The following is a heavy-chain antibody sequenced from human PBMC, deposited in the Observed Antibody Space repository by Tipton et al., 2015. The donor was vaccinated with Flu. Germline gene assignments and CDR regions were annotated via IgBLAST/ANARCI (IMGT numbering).Heavy chain of an antibody. CDR3: ASLPPITFGGVGYFDY. V-gene: IGHV5-51*01. CDR2: IYPGDSDT. J-gene: IGHJ4*02. CDR1: GYSFTSYW. D-gene: IGHD3-16*01. Sequence: QLVQSGAEVKKPGESLKISCKGSGYSFTSYWIGWVRQMPGKGLEWMGIIYPGDSDTRYSPSFQGQVTISADKSISTAYLQWSSLKASDPAMYYCASLPPITFGGVGYFDYWGQGTLVTVSS.